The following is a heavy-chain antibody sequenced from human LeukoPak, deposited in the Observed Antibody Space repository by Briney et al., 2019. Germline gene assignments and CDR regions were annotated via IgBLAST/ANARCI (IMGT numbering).Heavy chain of an antibody. CDR3: ASAQQYNWKSRGAFDI. V-gene: IGHV1-2*02. CDR1: GYTFTGYY. J-gene: IGHJ3*02. D-gene: IGHD1-20*01. CDR2: INPNSGGT. Sequence: ASVKVSCKASGYTFTGYYMHWVRQAPGQGLEWMGWINPNSGGTNYAQKFQGRVTMTRDTSISTAYMELSRLRSDDTAVYYCASAQQYNWKSRGAFDIWGQGQWSPSLQ.